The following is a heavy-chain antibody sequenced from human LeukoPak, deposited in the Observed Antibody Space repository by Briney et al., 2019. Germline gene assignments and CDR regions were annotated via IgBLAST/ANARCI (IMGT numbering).Heavy chain of an antibody. CDR2: ISGSGEST. J-gene: IGHJ4*02. CDR3: ARAPRYSSSWYYDY. CDR1: GFTFSIYG. D-gene: IGHD6-13*01. V-gene: IGHV3-23*01. Sequence: GGSLRLSCAASGFTFSIYGMSWVRQAPGKGLEWVSGISGSGESTYYADFLKGRFTISRDNSKNTVLLQMNSLRAEDTAVYYCARAPRYSSSWYYDYWGQGTLVTVSP.